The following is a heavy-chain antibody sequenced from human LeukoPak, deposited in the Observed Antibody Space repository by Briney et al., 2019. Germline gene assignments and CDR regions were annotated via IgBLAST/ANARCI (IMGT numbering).Heavy chain of an antibody. J-gene: IGHJ4*02. CDR2: IYYSGST. D-gene: IGHD6-13*01. CDR3: ASVSSSWLRGVDY. CDR1: GGSISSYY. Sequence: SETLSLTCTVSGGSISSYYWSWIRQPPGKGLEWIGYIYYSGSTNYNPSLKSRVTISVDTSKNQFSLKLSSVTAADTAVYYCASVSSSWLRGVDYWGQGTLVTVSS. V-gene: IGHV4-59*01.